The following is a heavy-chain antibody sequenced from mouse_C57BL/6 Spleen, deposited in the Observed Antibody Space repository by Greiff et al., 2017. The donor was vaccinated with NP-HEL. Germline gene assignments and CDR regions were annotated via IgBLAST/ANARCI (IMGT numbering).Heavy chain of an antibody. Sequence: QVQLQQPGAELVRPGTSVKLSCKASGYTFTSYWMHWVKQRPGQGLEWIGVIDPSDSYTNYNQKFKGKATLTVDTSSSTAYMQLSSLTSEDSAVYYCARGGDDHWFAYWGQGTLVTVSA. J-gene: IGHJ3*01. CDR1: GYTFTSYW. V-gene: IGHV1-59*01. CDR3: ARGGDDHWFAY. CDR2: IDPSDSYT.